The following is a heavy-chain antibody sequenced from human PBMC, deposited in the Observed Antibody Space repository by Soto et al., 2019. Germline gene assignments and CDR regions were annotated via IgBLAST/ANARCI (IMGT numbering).Heavy chain of an antibody. CDR1: GFTVSTYY. V-gene: IGHV3-74*01. D-gene: IGHD3-22*01. CDR3: ARDLHYYDSINDAFDI. Sequence: EVQLVESGGGLIQPGGSLRLSCAASGFTVSTYYMTWVRQAPGRGLEWVSLINSDGSGTTYADSVKGRFTISRDNAKNTLYLQMNSLRAEETAVYFCARDLHYYDSINDAFDIWGQGTMVTVSS. CDR2: INSDGSGT. J-gene: IGHJ3*02.